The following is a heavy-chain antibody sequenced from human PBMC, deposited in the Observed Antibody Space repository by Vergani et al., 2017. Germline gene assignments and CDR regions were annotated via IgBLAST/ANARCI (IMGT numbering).Heavy chain of an antibody. V-gene: IGHV3-21*01. D-gene: IGHD1-26*01. Sequence: EVQLVESGGGLVKPGGSLRLSCAASGFTFSSYSMNWVRQAPGKGLEWVSSISSSSSYIYYADSVKGRFTISRDNAKNSLYLQMNSLRAEDTAVYYCATAGRGSGSYDLYWYFDLWGRGTLVTVSS. J-gene: IGHJ2*01. CDR2: ISSSSSYI. CDR1: GFTFSSYS. CDR3: ATAGRGSGSYDLYWYFDL.